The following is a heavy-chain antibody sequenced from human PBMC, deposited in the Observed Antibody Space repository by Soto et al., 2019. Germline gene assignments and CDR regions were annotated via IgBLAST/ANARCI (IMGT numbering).Heavy chain of an antibody. CDR2: MYNSGST. Sequence: SETLSLTCAVSGGSISSGGYSWSWIRQPPGKGLEWIGYMYNSGSTYYNPSLKSRVTISIDRSKKQFSLKLSSVTAADTAVYYCARGSFYDSGGFHGFDYWGQGTRVTVS. V-gene: IGHV4-30-2*01. D-gene: IGHD3-22*01. J-gene: IGHJ4*02. CDR1: GGSISSGGYS. CDR3: ARGSFYDSGGFHGFDY.